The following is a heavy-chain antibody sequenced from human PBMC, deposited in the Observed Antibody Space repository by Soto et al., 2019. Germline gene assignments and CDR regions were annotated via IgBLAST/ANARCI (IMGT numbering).Heavy chain of an antibody. J-gene: IGHJ4*02. CDR1: GGSFSGYY. D-gene: IGHD6-6*01. CDR2: INDSGST. CDR3: ARGGEQLVPGYFDY. V-gene: IGHV4-34*01. Sequence: SETLALTCAVYGGSFSGYYWSWIRQPPGKGLEWIGEINDSGSTNYNPSLKSRVTISVDTSKNQFSLKLSSVTAADTAVYYCARGGEQLVPGYFDYWGQGTLVTVS.